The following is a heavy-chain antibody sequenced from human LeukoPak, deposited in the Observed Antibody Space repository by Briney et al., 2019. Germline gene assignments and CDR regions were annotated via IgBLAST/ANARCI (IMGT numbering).Heavy chain of an antibody. CDR2: ISYDGSNK. CDR1: GFTFSSYG. Sequence: GGSLRLSCAASGFTFSSYGMHWVRQAPGKGLEWVAVISYDGSNKYYADSVKGRFTISRDNSKNTLYLQMNSLRAEDTAVYYCAKPRDSRTEYFQHWGQGTLVTVSS. J-gene: IGHJ1*01. D-gene: IGHD3-22*01. CDR3: AKPRDSRTEYFQH. V-gene: IGHV3-30*18.